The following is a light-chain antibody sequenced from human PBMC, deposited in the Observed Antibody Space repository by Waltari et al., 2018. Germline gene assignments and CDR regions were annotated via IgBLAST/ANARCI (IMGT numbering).Light chain of an antibody. Sequence: CGASHSVSSYLESDPQSPGQAPRRLISEASHRATGTPARCSGGGSGTDFTLTICSLEPEESAVYYCQQRNTWPRVTSGGGTKGEIK. V-gene: IGKV3-11*01. J-gene: IGKJ4*01. CDR3: QQRNTWPRVT. CDR1: HSVSSY. CDR2: EAS.